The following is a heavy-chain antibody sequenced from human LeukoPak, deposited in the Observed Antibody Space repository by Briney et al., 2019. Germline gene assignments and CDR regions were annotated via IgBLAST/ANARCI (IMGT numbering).Heavy chain of an antibody. CDR2: IYYSGST. J-gene: IGHJ3*02. D-gene: IGHD4-17*01. CDR1: GGSISSYY. V-gene: IGHV4-59*01. CDR3: ARTVTTALADAFDI. Sequence: PSETLSLTCTVSGGSISSYYWSWIRQPPGKGLEWIGYIYYSGSTNYNPSLKSRVTISVDTSKNQFSLKLSSVTAADTAVYYCARTVTTALADAFDIWGQGTMVTVSS.